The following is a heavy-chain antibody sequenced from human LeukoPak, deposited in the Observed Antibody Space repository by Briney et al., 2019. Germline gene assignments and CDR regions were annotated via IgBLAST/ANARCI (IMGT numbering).Heavy chain of an antibody. CDR3: ARVVSDWSGYYSSPPLYYYYYYMDV. V-gene: IGHV4-61*02. J-gene: IGHJ6*03. Sequence: SETLSLTCTVSGGSISSGSYYWSWIRQPAGKGLEWIGRIYTSGSTNYNPSLKSRVTISVDTSKNQFSLKLSSVTAADTAVYYCARVVSDWSGYYSSPPLYYYYYYMDVWGKGTTVTVSS. CDR2: IYTSGST. D-gene: IGHD3-3*01. CDR1: GGSISSGSYY.